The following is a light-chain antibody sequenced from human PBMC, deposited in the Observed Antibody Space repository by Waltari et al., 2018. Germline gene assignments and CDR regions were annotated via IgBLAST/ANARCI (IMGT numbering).Light chain of an antibody. Sequence: SSELTQDPAVSVAMGQTVTITCQGNGLRSYYASWYQQRPGQAPILIMYEKNHRPSGVPDRFSGSNSDNTASLTITGAQAEDEASYYCHSRDASGVGGSFGGGTKLTVL. CDR1: GLRSYY. CDR2: EKN. CDR3: HSRDASGVGGS. J-gene: IGLJ2*01. V-gene: IGLV3-19*01.